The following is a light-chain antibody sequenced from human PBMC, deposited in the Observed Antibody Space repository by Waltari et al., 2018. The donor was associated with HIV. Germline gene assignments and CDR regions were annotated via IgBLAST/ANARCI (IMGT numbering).Light chain of an antibody. J-gene: IGLJ1*01. CDR1: SSDVGAYDR. Sequence: QSALTQPPSVSGSPGQSVTISCTGTSSDVGAYDRISWYHQPPGTAPKLLISEVIYRPSGVPDRFSGSKSGNTASLTISGLQAEDEGDYYCSSYTSSNIYVFGTATTVTVL. V-gene: IGLV2-18*02. CDR2: EVI. CDR3: SSYTSSNIYV.